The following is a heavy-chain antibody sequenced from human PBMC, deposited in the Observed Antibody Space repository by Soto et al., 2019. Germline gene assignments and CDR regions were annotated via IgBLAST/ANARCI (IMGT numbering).Heavy chain of an antibody. CDR3: ARDPAMYYYGSGSPNNWFDP. CDR1: GFTFSSYS. J-gene: IGHJ5*02. V-gene: IGHV3-48*01. D-gene: IGHD3-10*01. CDR2: ISSSSSTI. Sequence: GGSLRLSCAASGFTFSSYSMNWVRQAPGKGLEWVSYISSSSSTIYYADSVKGRFTISRDNAKNSLYLQMNSLRAEDTAVYYCARDPAMYYYGSGSPNNWFDPWGQGTLVTVSS.